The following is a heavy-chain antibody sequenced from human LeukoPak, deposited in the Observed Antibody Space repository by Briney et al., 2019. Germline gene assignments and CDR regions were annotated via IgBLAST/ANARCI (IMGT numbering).Heavy chain of an antibody. Sequence: PGGSLRLSCAASGFTVSSNYMSWVRQAPGKGLEWVSLIYSDGSTYYADSVKGRFSISRHNSKNTLYLQMNSLRAEDTAVYYCAISSSGDNGYYYGMDVWGQGPTVTVSS. CDR2: IYSDGST. CDR3: AISSSGDNGYYYGMDV. J-gene: IGHJ6*02. V-gene: IGHV3-53*04. CDR1: GFTVSSNY. D-gene: IGHD3-3*01.